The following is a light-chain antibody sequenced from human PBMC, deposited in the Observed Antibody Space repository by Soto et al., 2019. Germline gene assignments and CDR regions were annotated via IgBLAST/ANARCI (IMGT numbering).Light chain of an antibody. V-gene: IGKV3-20*01. J-gene: IGKJ2*01. CDR1: QSISTHY. CDR2: GTS. Sequence: ESVLTQSPGTLSLSPGERATLSCRTSQSISTHYLAWYQQKPGQAPRLLISGTSTRATGIPDRFSGIGSGTEFTLTISRLEPEDFAVYYCQQYSTSPPMYTFGQGTRLEIK. CDR3: QQYSTSPPMYT.